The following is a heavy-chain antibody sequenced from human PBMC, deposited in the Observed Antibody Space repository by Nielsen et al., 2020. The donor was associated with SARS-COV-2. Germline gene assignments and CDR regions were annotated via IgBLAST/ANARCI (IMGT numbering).Heavy chain of an antibody. J-gene: IGHJ5*02. V-gene: IGHV3-20*04. Sequence: GESLKISCAASGFTFSSYGMSWVRQAPGKGLEWVSGINWNGGSTGYADSVKGRFTISRDNAKNSLYLQMNSLRAEDTAVYYCARGMVATGWYNWFDPWGQGTLVTVSS. CDR2: INWNGGST. CDR1: GFTFSSYG. D-gene: IGHD5-12*01. CDR3: ARGMVATGWYNWFDP.